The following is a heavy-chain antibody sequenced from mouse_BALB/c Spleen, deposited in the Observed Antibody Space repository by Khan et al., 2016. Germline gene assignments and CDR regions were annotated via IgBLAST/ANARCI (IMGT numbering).Heavy chain of an antibody. J-gene: IGHJ2*01. CDR2: ISYSGST. CDR3: ARDTTVVAKDYFDY. D-gene: IGHD1-1*01. Sequence: EVQLQESGPGLVKPSQSLSLTCTVTDYSITSDYAWNWIRQFPGNKLEWMGYISYSGSTSYNPSLKSRISITRDTSKNQFFLQLNSVTTEDTATXYCARDTTVVAKDYFDYWRQGTTLTVSS. V-gene: IGHV3-2*02. CDR1: DYSITSDYA.